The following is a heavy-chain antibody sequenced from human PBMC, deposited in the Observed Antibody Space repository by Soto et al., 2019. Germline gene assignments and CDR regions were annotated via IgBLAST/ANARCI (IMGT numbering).Heavy chain of an antibody. CDR1: GGSISSGGYS. J-gene: IGHJ5*02. Sequence: SETLSLTCAVSGGSISSGGYSWSWIRQPPGKGLEWIGYIYHSGSTYYNPSLKSRVTISVDRSKNQFSLKLSSVTAADTAVYYGARGTPHYYGSGQNWFDPWGQGTLVTVSS. CDR3: ARGTPHYYGSGQNWFDP. D-gene: IGHD3-10*01. V-gene: IGHV4-30-2*01. CDR2: IYHSGST.